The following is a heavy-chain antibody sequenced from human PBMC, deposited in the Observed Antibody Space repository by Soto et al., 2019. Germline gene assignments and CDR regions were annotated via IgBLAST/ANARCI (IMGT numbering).Heavy chain of an antibody. J-gene: IGHJ4*02. CDR2: FDLENGET. CDR3: AIEVRRSNQFDH. V-gene: IGHV1-24*01. D-gene: IGHD3-10*01. CDR1: GYTLTELS. Sequence: ASVKVSCKVSGYTLTELSIHWVRQAPGEGLEWMGGFDLENGETIYARRFQGRVTMTEESSADTPYMELSSLRSEDTAAYYCAIEVRRSNQFDHWGQGTMVTVSS.